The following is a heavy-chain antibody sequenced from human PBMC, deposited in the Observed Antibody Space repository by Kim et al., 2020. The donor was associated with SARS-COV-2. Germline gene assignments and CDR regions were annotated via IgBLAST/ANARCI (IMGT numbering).Heavy chain of an antibody. V-gene: IGHV3-7*03. CDR3: ARDEGFWSGYWMDV. Sequence: GGSLRLSCAASGFTFSSYWMSWVRQAPGKGLEWVANIKQDGSEKYYVDSVKGRFTISRDNAKNSLYLQMNSLRAEDTAVYYCARDEGFWSGYWMDVWGQGTTVTVSS. CDR1: GFTFSSYW. CDR2: IKQDGSEK. J-gene: IGHJ6*02. D-gene: IGHD3-3*01.